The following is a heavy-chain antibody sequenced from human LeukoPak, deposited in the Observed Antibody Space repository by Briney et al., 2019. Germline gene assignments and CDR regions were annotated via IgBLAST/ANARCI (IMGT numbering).Heavy chain of an antibody. J-gene: IGHJ4*02. CDR3: ATGGHYYGN. D-gene: IGHD3-10*01. V-gene: IGHV3-7*05. CDR1: GFTFSRSW. CDR2: IDIEGMEK. Sequence: GGSLRLSCAASGFTFSRSWMGWVRRAPGKGLEWVANIDIEGMEKDYVDSVKGRFSISRDDARKSLYLQMDSLRADDTAMYYCATGGHYYGNWGQGTLVTVSS.